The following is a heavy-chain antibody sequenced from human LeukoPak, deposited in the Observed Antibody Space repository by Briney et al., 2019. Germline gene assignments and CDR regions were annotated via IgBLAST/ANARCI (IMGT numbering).Heavy chain of an antibody. V-gene: IGHV3-20*04. CDR1: GFTFDDYG. Sequence: GGSLRLSCAASGFTFDDYGMSWVRQAPGKGLEWVSGINWNGGSTGYADSVKGRFTISRGNAKNSLYLQMNSLRAEDTAVYYCARDVYYYDSSGFDYWGQGTLVTVSS. CDR2: INWNGGST. CDR3: ARDVYYYDSSGFDY. J-gene: IGHJ4*02. D-gene: IGHD3-22*01.